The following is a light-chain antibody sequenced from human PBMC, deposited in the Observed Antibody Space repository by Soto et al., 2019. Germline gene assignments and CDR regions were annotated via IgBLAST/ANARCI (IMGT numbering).Light chain of an antibody. Sequence: QSVLTQPPSASGTPGQRVTISCSGSSSNIGSNYVYWYQQLPGTAPKLLIYRNNQRPSGVPDRFSSSKSGTSASLAISGFRSEDEADYYCAAWDDSLSGLFGGGTKLTVL. CDR3: AAWDDSLSGL. J-gene: IGLJ2*01. CDR2: RNN. V-gene: IGLV1-47*01. CDR1: SSNIGSNY.